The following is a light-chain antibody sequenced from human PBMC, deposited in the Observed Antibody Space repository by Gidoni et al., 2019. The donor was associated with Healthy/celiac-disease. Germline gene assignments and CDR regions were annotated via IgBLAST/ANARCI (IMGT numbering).Light chain of an antibody. Sequence: QSALTQPRSVSGSPGQSVTISCTGTNSDVGGYNYVSWYQQHPGKAPKLMIYDVSKRPPGVPDRFSGSKSGNTASLTISGLQAEDEADYYCCSYAGSYTFVFGTGTKVTVL. CDR2: DVS. J-gene: IGLJ1*01. V-gene: IGLV2-11*01. CDR1: NSDVGGYNY. CDR3: CSYAGSYTFV.